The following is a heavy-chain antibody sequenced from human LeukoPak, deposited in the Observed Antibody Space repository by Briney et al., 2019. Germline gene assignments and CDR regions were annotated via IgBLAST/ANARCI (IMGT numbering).Heavy chain of an antibody. V-gene: IGHV3-30*04. CDR3: ARRKDYGELNWFDP. J-gene: IGHJ5*02. CDR2: ISYDGTNK. Sequence: GRSLRLSCAASGFTFSSYAMHWVRQAPGKGLEWVAVISYDGTNKYYADSVKGQFTISRDNSKNTLYLQMNSLRAEDTAVYYCARRKDYGELNWFDPWGQGTLVTVSS. CDR1: GFTFSSYA. D-gene: IGHD4-17*01.